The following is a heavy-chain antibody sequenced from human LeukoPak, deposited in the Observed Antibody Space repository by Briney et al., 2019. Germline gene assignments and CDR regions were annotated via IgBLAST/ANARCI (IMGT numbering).Heavy chain of an antibody. CDR3: ARSWLYDYTLGSYRNRFDY. V-gene: IGHV1-2*02. J-gene: IGHJ4*02. CDR1: GYTFTGYY. Sequence: ASVKVSCKTSGYTFTGYYMHWVRQAPGQGLEWMGWINSNSGGTNYAQKFRGRVTMTRDTSISTAYMELNRLTADDTAMYYCARSWLYDYTLGSYRNRFDYWGQGTLVTVSS. CDR2: INSNSGGT. D-gene: IGHD3-16*02.